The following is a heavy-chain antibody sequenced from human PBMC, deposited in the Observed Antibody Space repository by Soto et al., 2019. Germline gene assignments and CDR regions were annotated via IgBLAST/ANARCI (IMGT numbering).Heavy chain of an antibody. J-gene: IGHJ2*01. CDR3: ASLGCSGGICFTGSGYFDL. D-gene: IGHD2-15*01. CDR2: ISDSGDNT. CDR1: GFAFSIYA. Sequence: EVQLLESGGGLVQPGGSLSLSCAASGFAFSIYAMTWVRQAPGKGLEWVSGISDSGDNTYYADSVKGRFTISRDNSKNTLYLHMNSLRAEDTAVYYCASLGCSGGICFTGSGYFDLWGRGALVTVSS. V-gene: IGHV3-23*01.